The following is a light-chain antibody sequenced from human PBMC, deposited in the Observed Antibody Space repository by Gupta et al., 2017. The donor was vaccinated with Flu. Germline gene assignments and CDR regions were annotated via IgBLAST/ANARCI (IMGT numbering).Light chain of an antibody. J-gene: IGLJ3*02. V-gene: IGLV1-47*01. CDR3: AAWDDSLSGPRWV. CDR2: RNN. Sequence: QSVLTQPPSASGTPGQSVSISCSGSSSNIGSNYVFWYQQFPGTAPKLLLYRNNERPSGVPDRFSGSNSGTSASLAISGLRSEDEADYYCAAWDDSLSGPRWVFGGGTKLTVL. CDR1: SSNIGSNY.